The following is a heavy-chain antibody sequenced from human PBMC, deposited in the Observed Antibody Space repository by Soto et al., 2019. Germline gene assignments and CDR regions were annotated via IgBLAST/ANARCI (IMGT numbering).Heavy chain of an antibody. CDR3: ARDLLWFGDSGPFYYYGMDV. Sequence: EVQLVESGGGLVKPGGSLRLSCAASGFTFSSYSMDWVRQAPGKGLEWVSSISSSSSYIYYADSVKGRFTISRDNAKNSLYLQMNSLRAEDTAVYYCARDLLWFGDSGPFYYYGMDVWGQGTTVTVSS. J-gene: IGHJ6*02. CDR2: ISSSSSYI. V-gene: IGHV3-21*01. D-gene: IGHD3-10*01. CDR1: GFTFSSYS.